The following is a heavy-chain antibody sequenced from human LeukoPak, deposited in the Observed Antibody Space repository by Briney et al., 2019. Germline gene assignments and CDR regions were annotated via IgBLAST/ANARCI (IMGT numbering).Heavy chain of an antibody. CDR3: ARGDDSSGYYYIYYYYYMDV. J-gene: IGHJ6*03. CDR1: GFTFSSYW. V-gene: IGHV3-74*01. CDR2: INSDGSST. Sequence: GGSLRLSCAASGFTFSSYWMHWVRQAPGKGLEWVSRINSDGSSTSYADSVKGRFTISRDNAKNTLYLQMNSLRAEDTAVYYCARGDDSSGYYYIYYYYYMDVWGKGTTVTISS. D-gene: IGHD3-22*01.